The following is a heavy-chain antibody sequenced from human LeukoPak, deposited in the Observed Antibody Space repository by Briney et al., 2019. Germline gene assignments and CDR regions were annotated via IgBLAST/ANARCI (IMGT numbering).Heavy chain of an antibody. Sequence: GGSLRLSCAASGFTFSSYWMHWVRQAPGKGLVWVSRINSDGSSTSYADSVKGRFTISRHNAKNSLYLQMNSLRAEDTAVYYCARVPAGVIGMKDAFDIWGQGTMVTVSS. D-gene: IGHD3-16*02. V-gene: IGHV3-74*01. J-gene: IGHJ3*02. CDR2: INSDGSST. CDR1: GFTFSSYW. CDR3: ARVPAGVIGMKDAFDI.